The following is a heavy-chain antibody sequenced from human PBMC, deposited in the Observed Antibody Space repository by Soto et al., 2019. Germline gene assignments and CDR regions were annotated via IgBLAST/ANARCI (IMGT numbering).Heavy chain of an antibody. CDR1: GFTFDDYA. J-gene: IGHJ6*03. D-gene: IGHD6-13*01. V-gene: IGHV3-9*01. CDR3: ARDGNPGIAAAGTRYYFYYMDV. CDR2: ISWNSGSI. Sequence: EVQLVESGGGLVQPGRSLRLSCAASGFTFDDYAMHWVRQAPGKGLEWVSGISWNSGSIGYAESVKGRFTISRDNAKNYLYLQMNSLRPEDTALYYCARDGNPGIAAAGTRYYFYYMDVWGKGTTVTVSS.